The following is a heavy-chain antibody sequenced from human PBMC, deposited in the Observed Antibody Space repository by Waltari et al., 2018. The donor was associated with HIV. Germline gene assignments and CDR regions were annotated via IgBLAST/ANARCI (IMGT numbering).Heavy chain of an antibody. V-gene: IGHV4-31*01. CDR2: IYYSGST. CDR1: GGSISSGGYY. D-gene: IGHD3-9*01. Sequence: QVQLQESGPGLVKPSQTLSLTCTVSGGSISSGGYYWSWIRQHPGKGLEWIGYIYYSGSTYYNPSLKSLVTISVDTSKNQFSLKLSSVTAADTAVYYCARGYFDWFGNWFDPWGQGTLVTVSS. CDR3: ARGYFDWFGNWFDP. J-gene: IGHJ5*02.